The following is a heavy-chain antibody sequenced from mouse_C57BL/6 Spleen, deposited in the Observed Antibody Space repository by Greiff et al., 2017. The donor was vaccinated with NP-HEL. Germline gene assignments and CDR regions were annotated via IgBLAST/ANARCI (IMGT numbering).Heavy chain of an antibody. CDR1: GYAFSSSW. Sequence: QVQLQQSGPELVKPGASVKISCKASGYAFSSSWMNWVKQRPGKGLEWIGRTYPGDGDTNYNGKFKGKATLTADKSSSTAYMQLSSLTSEDSAVYFCARGEGYDYAWFAYWGQGTLVTVSA. J-gene: IGHJ3*01. CDR2: TYPGDGDT. CDR3: ARGEGYDYAWFAY. D-gene: IGHD2-4*01. V-gene: IGHV1-82*01.